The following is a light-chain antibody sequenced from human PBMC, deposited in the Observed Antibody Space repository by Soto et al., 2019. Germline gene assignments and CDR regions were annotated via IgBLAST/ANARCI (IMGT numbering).Light chain of an antibody. CDR1: QSVSNN. CDR3: QQYTNWPPNT. Sequence: ELVLTQSPGTLSLSPGERATLSCRASQSVSNNYLAWYQQRPGQAPRLLIYGASTRATGVPARFSGRGSGTEFTLTISSLQSEDFAVYYCQQYTNWPPNTFGQGTRLEIK. V-gene: IGKV3-15*01. CDR2: GAS. J-gene: IGKJ5*01.